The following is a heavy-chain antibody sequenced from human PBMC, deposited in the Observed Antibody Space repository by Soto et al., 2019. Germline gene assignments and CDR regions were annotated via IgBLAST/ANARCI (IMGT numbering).Heavy chain of an antibody. Sequence: SETLSLTCTVSGGSISSSSYYWGWIRQPPGKGLEWIGSIYYSGSTYYNPSLKSRVTISVDTSKNQVSLKLNSVTAADTAVFYCARGAPMVRGHIRFYAMDVWGQGTTVTVSS. CDR1: GGSISSSSYY. CDR2: IYYSGST. D-gene: IGHD3-10*01. J-gene: IGHJ6*02. V-gene: IGHV4-39*07. CDR3: ARGAPMVRGHIRFYAMDV.